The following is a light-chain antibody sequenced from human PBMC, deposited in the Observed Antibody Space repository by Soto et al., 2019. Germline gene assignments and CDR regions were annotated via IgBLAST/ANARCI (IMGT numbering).Light chain of an antibody. CDR1: QSISSY. Sequence: DIQMTQSPSSLSASVGDRVTITCRASQSISSYLNWYQQKPGKAPKLLIYDASNLESGVPSRFSGSRSGTDFTLTVSSLQPEDFATYYCQQSYSGITFGQGTRLEIK. J-gene: IGKJ5*01. CDR3: QQSYSGIT. CDR2: DAS. V-gene: IGKV1-39*01.